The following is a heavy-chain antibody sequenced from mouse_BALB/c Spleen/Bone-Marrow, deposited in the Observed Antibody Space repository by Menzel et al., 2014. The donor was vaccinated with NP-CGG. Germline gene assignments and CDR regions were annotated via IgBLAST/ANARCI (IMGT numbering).Heavy chain of an antibody. CDR3: ARGRDWDAWFAY. J-gene: IGHJ3*01. CDR2: IYPGDGDT. CDR1: GYAFSSSW. V-gene: IGHV1-82*01. D-gene: IGHD4-1*01. Sequence: QVQLQQSGPELVKPGASVKISCKASGYAFSSSWMNWVKQRPGLGLEWIGRIYPGDGDTNYNGKFKGKATLTADKSSSTAYMQLSSLTSVDSAVYFCARGRDWDAWFAYWGQGTLVTVSA.